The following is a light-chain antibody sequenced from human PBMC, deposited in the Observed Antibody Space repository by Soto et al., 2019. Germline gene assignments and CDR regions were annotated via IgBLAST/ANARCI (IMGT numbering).Light chain of an antibody. J-gene: IGLJ1*01. CDR1: SSDVGGYNY. Sequence: QSALTQPASVSGSPGQSITISCTGTSSDVGGYNYVSWYQQHPGKAPKLMIYDVSNRPSGVSNRFSGSKSGNTASLTISGLQAEDEAAYYCSSYTSSSTRLYVFGTGTKVTVL. V-gene: IGLV2-14*01. CDR3: SSYTSSSTRLYV. CDR2: DVS.